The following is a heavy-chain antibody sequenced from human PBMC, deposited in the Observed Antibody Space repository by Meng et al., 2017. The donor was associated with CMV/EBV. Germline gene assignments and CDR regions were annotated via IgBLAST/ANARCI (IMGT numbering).Heavy chain of an antibody. V-gene: IGHV3-21*01. CDR1: GLPFSSYS. D-gene: IGHD1-14*01. J-gene: IGHJ5*02. CDR2: ISSSSSYI. CDR3: ARVTGDP. Sequence: ALRLCCAASGLPFSSYSRNWVRQAPVKGLEWVSSISSSSSYIYYADSVKGRFTISRDNAKNSLYLQMNSLRAEDTAVYYCARVTGDPWGQGTLVTVSS.